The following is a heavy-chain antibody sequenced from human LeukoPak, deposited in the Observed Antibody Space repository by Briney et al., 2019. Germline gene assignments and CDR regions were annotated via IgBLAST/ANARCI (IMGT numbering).Heavy chain of an antibody. CDR2: IIPIFGTA. D-gene: IGHD2-2*01. J-gene: IGHJ4*02. CDR1: GGTFSSYA. CDR3: ARGRYCSSTSCYYFDY. Sequence: SVKVSCKASGGTFSSYAISWVRQAPRQGLEWMGGIIPIFGTANYAQKFQGRVTITADESTSTAYMELSSLRSEDTAVYYCARGRYCSSTSCYYFDYWGQGTLVTVSS. V-gene: IGHV1-69*13.